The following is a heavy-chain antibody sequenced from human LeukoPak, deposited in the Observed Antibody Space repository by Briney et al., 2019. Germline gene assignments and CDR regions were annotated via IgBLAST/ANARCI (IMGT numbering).Heavy chain of an antibody. CDR3: AKGISGWYDAFDI. CDR1: GFTFSNAY. V-gene: IGHV3-30*18. J-gene: IGHJ3*02. Sequence: GGSLRLSCAASGFTFSNAYMNWVRQAPGKGLEWVAVISYDGSNKYYADSVKGRFTISRDNSKNTLYLQMNSLRAEDTAVYYCAKGISGWYDAFDIWGQGTMVTVSS. D-gene: IGHD6-19*01. CDR2: ISYDGSNK.